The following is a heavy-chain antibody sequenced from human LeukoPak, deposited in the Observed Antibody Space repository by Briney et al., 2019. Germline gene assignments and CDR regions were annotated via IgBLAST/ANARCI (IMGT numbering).Heavy chain of an antibody. CDR2: IRSKANSYAT. V-gene: IGHV3-73*01. D-gene: IGHD3-9*01. Sequence: GGSVRLSCVASGFTFSGSAMHWVRPASGKGLEWVGRIRSKANSYATAYAASVKGRFTISRDDSKNTAYLQMNILKTEDTAVYYCTRHSDILTGYYYAFDIWGQGTMVTVSS. CDR1: GFTFSGSA. J-gene: IGHJ3*02. CDR3: TRHSDILTGYYYAFDI.